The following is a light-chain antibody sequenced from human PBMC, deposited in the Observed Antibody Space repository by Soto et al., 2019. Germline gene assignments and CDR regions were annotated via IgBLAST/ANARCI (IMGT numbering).Light chain of an antibody. V-gene: IGKV4-1*01. Sequence: DIVMTQSPDSLAVSLGERATINCKSSQSLLYSSNNKNYLAWYQQKPGQPPKLLIYWASTRESGVPDRFSGSGSGTDFTLTISSLQAEDAAVYYCQQYYSTPPTFGQGTKVEIK. CDR2: WAS. J-gene: IGKJ1*01. CDR1: QSLLYSSNNKNY. CDR3: QQYYSTPPT.